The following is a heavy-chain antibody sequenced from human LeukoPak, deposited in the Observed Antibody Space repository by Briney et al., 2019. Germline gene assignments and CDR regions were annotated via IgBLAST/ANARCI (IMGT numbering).Heavy chain of an antibody. Sequence: GGSLRLSCAASGFAFSTYAMSWVRQAPGKGLEWVSSISSSSSYIYYADSVKGRFTISRDNAKNSLYLQMNSLRAEDTAVYYCARGEAAAGNVDYWGQGTLVTVSS. CDR1: GFAFSTYA. D-gene: IGHD6-13*01. V-gene: IGHV3-21*01. J-gene: IGHJ4*02. CDR3: ARGEAAAGNVDY. CDR2: ISSSSSYI.